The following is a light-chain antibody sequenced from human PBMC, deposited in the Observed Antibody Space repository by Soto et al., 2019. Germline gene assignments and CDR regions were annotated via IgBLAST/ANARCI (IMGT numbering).Light chain of an antibody. V-gene: IGKV3-20*01. CDR1: QSGRSRY. Sequence: EIVLTQSPGTLSLSPGERATLSCRASQSGRSRYLAWYQQKPGQAPRLLIYATSNRATGIPDRFSGSGPGTDFILTITRLEPEDFAVYYCQNYGTSWTFGQGTKVEIK. CDR2: ATS. CDR3: QNYGTSWT. J-gene: IGKJ1*01.